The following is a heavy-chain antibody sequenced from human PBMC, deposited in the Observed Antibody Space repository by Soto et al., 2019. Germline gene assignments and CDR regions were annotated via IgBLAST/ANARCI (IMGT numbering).Heavy chain of an antibody. Sequence: GGSLRLSCAASGFTFSSYSMNWVRQAPGKGLEWVSSISSSSSYIYYADSVKGRFTISRDNAKNSLYLQMNSLRAEDTAVYYCARDRYDELEPPNGAFDIWGQGTMVTVSS. CDR1: GFTFSSYS. D-gene: IGHD1-1*01. V-gene: IGHV3-21*01. CDR2: ISSSSSYI. CDR3: ARDRYDELEPPNGAFDI. J-gene: IGHJ3*02.